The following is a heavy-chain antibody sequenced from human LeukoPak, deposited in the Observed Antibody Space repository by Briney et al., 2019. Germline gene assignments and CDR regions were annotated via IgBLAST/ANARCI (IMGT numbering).Heavy chain of an antibody. Sequence: GGSLRLSCAASEFTFPMYWMTWVRQAPGKGLEWVADIKQDGSEKYYVDSVKGRFTISRQNAKNSLFLQMNSLRAEDTAVYYCARHRSGGSEDDAFDIWGQGTMVTVSS. CDR2: IKQDGSEK. V-gene: IGHV3-7*01. CDR1: EFTFPMYW. D-gene: IGHD2-15*01. J-gene: IGHJ3*02. CDR3: ARHRSGGSEDDAFDI.